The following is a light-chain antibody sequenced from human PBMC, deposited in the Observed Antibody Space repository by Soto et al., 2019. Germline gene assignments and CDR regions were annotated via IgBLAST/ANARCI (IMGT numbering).Light chain of an antibody. CDR2: EVS. V-gene: IGLV2-14*01. CDR1: SRDVGGYNY. CDR3: SSYTSSSTLVYV. J-gene: IGLJ1*01. Sequence: QSVLTQPASVSGSPGQSITISCTGTSRDVGGYNYVSLYQQHPGKAPKLMIYEVSNRPSGVSNRFSGSKSGNTASLTISGLQAEDEADYYCSSYTSSSTLVYVFGTGTKVTVL.